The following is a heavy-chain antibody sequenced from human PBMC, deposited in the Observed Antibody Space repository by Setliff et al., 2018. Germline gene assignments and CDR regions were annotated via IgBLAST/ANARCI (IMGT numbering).Heavy chain of an antibody. D-gene: IGHD3-3*01. CDR3: ARDRFYNSWSGTSITAPHDSFDI. Sequence: AASVKVSCKASGYTLTNYYMHWVRQAPGQGLEWMGIINPSGGLTRYAPKFQGRVTMTRDTSTSTVYMEVIILRSEDTAVYFCARDRFYNSWSGTSITAPHDSFDIWGQGTMVTVSS. V-gene: IGHV1-46*03. CDR1: GYTLTNYY. J-gene: IGHJ3*02. CDR2: INPSGGLT.